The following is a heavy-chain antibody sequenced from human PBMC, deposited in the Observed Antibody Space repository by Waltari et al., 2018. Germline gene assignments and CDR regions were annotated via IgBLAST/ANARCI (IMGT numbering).Heavy chain of an antibody. V-gene: IGHV3-30*18. CDR1: GLTFSSFG. CDR3: AKDRGVPKFLFYFDS. J-gene: IGHJ4*02. CDR2: VSFNGTNK. Sequence: QVHLVESGGGVVQPGRSLRPPCAASGLTFSSFGMDWVRQAPGKGLEWVAVVSFNGTNKYYADSVKGRFTVSRDNSKNTVYLQMNSLRVEDTALYYCAKDRGVPKFLFYFDSWGQGTRVTVSS. D-gene: IGHD3-10*01.